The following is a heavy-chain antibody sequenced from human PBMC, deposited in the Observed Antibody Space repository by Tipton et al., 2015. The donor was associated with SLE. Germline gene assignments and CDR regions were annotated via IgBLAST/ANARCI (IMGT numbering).Heavy chain of an antibody. CDR3: AREATWQLWFGPNAYGMDV. CDR1: GFTLSTYS. Sequence: SLRLSCEASGFTLSTYSVNWVRQAPGKGLEWISYITISSTSTYYADSVKGRFTISRDDAKNTVYLQMTSLREEDTAVYYCAREATWQLWFGPNAYGMDVWGRGTSVTVSS. V-gene: IGHV3-48*02. D-gene: IGHD5-18*01. CDR2: ITISSTST. J-gene: IGHJ6*02.